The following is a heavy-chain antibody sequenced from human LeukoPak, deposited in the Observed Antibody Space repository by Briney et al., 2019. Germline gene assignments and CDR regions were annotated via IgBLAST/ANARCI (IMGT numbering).Heavy chain of an antibody. CDR2: ISGSGGST. D-gene: IGHD2-2*01. J-gene: IGHJ6*02. Sequence: PGGSLRLSCAASGFTFSSYAMSWVRQAPGKGLEWVSAISGSGGSTYYADSVKGRFTISRDNSKNTLYLQMNSLRAEDTAVYYCARSTSFRSNYYYYGMDVWGPGTTVTVSS. CDR1: GFTFSSYA. CDR3: ARSTSFRSNYYYYGMDV. V-gene: IGHV3-23*01.